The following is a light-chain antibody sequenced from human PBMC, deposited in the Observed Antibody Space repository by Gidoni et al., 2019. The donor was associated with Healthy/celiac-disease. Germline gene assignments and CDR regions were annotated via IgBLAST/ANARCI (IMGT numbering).Light chain of an antibody. Sequence: EIVLTQTPATLSWSTGRRAALSCLASQSVSIYLAWYQQKPGQAPRLLIYDASTRATGLPARFSVSGSGTDFTLTISSLEPEDFAVYYCQQRSTWPLTFGGGTKVEIK. V-gene: IGKV3-11*01. J-gene: IGKJ4*01. CDR3: QQRSTWPLT. CDR1: QSVSIY. CDR2: DAS.